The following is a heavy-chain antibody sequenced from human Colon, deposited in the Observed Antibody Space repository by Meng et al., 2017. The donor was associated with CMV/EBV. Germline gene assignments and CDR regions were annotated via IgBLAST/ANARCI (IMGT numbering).Heavy chain of an antibody. Sequence: SVSSGAYYYWNWIRQPPGKGLEWIGYIYYSGRTNYNPSLKSRVTISVDTSKNQFSLKLSSVTAADTAVYYCARGQDNSDYYFSYWFDPWGQGTLVTVSS. V-gene: IGHV4-61*08. D-gene: IGHD3-22*01. CDR2: IYYSGRT. CDR1: SVSSGAYYY. J-gene: IGHJ5*02. CDR3: ARGQDNSDYYFSYWFDP.